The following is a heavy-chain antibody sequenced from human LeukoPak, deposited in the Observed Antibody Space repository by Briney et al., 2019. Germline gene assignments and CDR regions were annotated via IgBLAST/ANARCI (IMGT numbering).Heavy chain of an antibody. V-gene: IGHV4-59*01. CDR1: GGSISSYY. CDR2: IYYSGST. D-gene: IGHD3-10*01. CDR3: AGGLMVRGVSLDY. J-gene: IGHJ4*02. Sequence: PSETLSLTCTVSGGSISSYYWSWIRQPPGKGLEWIGYIYYSGSTNYNPSLKSRVTISVDTSKNQFSLKLSPVTAADTAVYYCAGGLMVRGVSLDYWGQGTLVTVSS.